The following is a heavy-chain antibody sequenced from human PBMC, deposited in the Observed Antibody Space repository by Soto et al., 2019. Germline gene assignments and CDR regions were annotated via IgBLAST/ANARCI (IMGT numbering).Heavy chain of an antibody. CDR3: AIGLSGYDFDY. J-gene: IGHJ4*02. CDR1: GGSIISYY. Sequence: SETLSLTCTVSGGSIISYYWSWIRQPPGKGPEWIGYIYYSGSTNYNPSLKSRVTISVDTSKNQFSLKLSSVTAADTAVYYCAIGLSGYDFDYWGQGTLVTVSS. D-gene: IGHD5-12*01. V-gene: IGHV4-59*01. CDR2: IYYSGST.